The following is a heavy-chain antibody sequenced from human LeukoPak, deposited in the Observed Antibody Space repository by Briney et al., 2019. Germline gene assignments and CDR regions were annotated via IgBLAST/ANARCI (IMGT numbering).Heavy chain of an antibody. J-gene: IGHJ6*03. CDR2: ISSSSSYI. V-gene: IGHV3-21*01. Sequence: GGSLRLSCAASGFTFSSYSMNWVRQAPGKGLEWVSSISSSSSYIYYADSVKGRFTISRDNAKNSLYLQMNSLRAEDTAVYYCARVGSHSGSLSLIKRNYYYYHYMDVWGKGTTVTISS. CDR1: GFTFSSYS. D-gene: IGHD3-10*01. CDR3: ARVGSHSGSLSLIKRNYYYYHYMDV.